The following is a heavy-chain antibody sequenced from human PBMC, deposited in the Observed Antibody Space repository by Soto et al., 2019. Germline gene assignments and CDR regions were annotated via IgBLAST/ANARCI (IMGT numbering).Heavy chain of an antibody. Sequence: PGESLKISCKGSGYSFTSYWIGWVRQMPGKGLEWMGIIYPGDSDTRYSPSFQGQVTISADKSISTAYLQWSSLKASDTAMYYCARHGGLGGVFTIFGVVTPPDYGMDAWGQGTTVTVSS. CDR1: GYSFTSYW. CDR2: IYPGDSDT. V-gene: IGHV5-51*01. CDR3: ARHGGLGGVFTIFGVVTPPDYGMDA. D-gene: IGHD3-3*01. J-gene: IGHJ6*02.